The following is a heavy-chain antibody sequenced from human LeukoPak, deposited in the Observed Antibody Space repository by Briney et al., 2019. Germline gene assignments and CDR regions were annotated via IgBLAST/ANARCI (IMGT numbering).Heavy chain of an antibody. V-gene: IGHV4-39*07. CDR2: IYYSGST. D-gene: IGHD1-26*01. J-gene: IGHJ6*03. CDR1: GGSISSTSYY. Sequence: SETLPLTCTVSGGSISSTSYYWGWIRQPPGKGLEWIASIYYSGSTYYNPSLKSRVTISVDTSKNQFSLKLSSVTAADTAVYYCARVLVGTTDYYYYMDVWGKGTTVTVSS. CDR3: ARVLVGTTDYYYYMDV.